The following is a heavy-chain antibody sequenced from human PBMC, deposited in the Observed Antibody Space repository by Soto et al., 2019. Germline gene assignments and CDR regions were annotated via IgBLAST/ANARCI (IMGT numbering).Heavy chain of an antibody. CDR1: GFTFTRYS. CDR3: ARESEDLTSNFDY. J-gene: IGHJ4*02. CDR2: ISSTTNYI. V-gene: IGHV3-21*06. Sequence: EVQLVESGGGLVKPGGSLRLSCAASGFTFTRYSMNWVRQAPGKGLEWVSSISSTTNYIYYGDSIKGRFTIYRDNAKNSLYLEMNRLRAEATAVYYCARESEDLTSNFDYWGQGTLVTVSS.